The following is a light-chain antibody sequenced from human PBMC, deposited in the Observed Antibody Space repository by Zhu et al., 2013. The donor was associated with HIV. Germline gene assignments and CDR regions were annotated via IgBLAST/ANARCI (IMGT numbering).Light chain of an antibody. CDR2: GVS. J-gene: IGKJ2*01. CDR3: QQYGRSPNT. V-gene: IGKV3-20*01. Sequence: EIVLTQSPGTLSLSPGERATLSCRASQTISSNYLAWYQQKPGQAPTLLIYGVSSRATGIPDRFSGSGSGTDFTLTISRLEPEDFAVYFCQQYGRSPNTFGQGTKLE. CDR1: QTISSNY.